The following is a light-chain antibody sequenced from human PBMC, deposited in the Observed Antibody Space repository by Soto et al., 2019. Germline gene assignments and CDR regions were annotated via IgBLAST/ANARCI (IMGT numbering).Light chain of an antibody. CDR2: DSS. CDR3: QQRSNCIS. CDR1: QSVSIY. V-gene: IGKV3-11*01. J-gene: IGKJ5*01. Sequence: EIVLTHSPATLSLSTGERATLSCKASQSVSIYLAWYQQKPGQAPRLLIYDSSNRATGIPARFSGSGSGTDFSLTSSSLEPEDFALYYCQQRSNCISSGRGTRREIK.